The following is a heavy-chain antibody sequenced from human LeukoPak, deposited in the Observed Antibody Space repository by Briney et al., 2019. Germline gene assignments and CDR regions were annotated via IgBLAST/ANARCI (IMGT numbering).Heavy chain of an antibody. CDR1: GFTFSGYS. Sequence: PGGSLRLSCAASGFTFSGYSMNWVRQAPGKGLEWASAISGSGGSTYYADSVKGRFTISRDNSKSTLFLQMNSLRAEDTAVYYCARFPSPGDYWGQGTLVTVSS. D-gene: IGHD2-21*01. V-gene: IGHV3-23*01. CDR3: ARFPSPGDY. CDR2: ISGSGGST. J-gene: IGHJ4*02.